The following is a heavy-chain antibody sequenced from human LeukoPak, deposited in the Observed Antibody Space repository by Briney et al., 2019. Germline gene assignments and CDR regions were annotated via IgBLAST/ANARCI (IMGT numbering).Heavy chain of an antibody. CDR2: ISAYNGNT. V-gene: IGHV1-18*01. Sequence: ASVKVSCKASGYTFTSYGISWVRQAPGQGLEWMGWISAYNGNTNYAQKLQGRVTTTTDTSTSTAYMELRSLRSDDTAVYYCARVGYSSSWSFHLYYYYGMDVWGQGTTVTVSS. D-gene: IGHD6-13*01. J-gene: IGHJ6*02. CDR3: ARVGYSSSWSFHLYYYYGMDV. CDR1: GYTFTSYG.